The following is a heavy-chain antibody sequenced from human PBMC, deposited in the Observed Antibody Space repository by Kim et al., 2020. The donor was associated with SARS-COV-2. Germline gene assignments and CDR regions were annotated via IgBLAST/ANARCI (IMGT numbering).Heavy chain of an antibody. CDR1: GFSFSTYA. Sequence: GGSLRLSCAASGFSFSTYAMTWVRQVPGKGLEWVSTINSDGHRTYYADSVKGRFTISRDNSKDTLFLQMNSLRADGTAVYSCASKDSKWKHDYLEFWAKG. D-gene: IGHD1-26*01. CDR2: INSDGHRT. J-gene: IGHJ4*02. CDR3: ASKDSKWKHDYLEF. V-gene: IGHV3-23*01.